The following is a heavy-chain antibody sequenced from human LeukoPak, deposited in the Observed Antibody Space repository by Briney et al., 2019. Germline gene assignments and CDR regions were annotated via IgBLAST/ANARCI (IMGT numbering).Heavy chain of an antibody. D-gene: IGHD1-26*01. CDR3: AKDSPIGTYYHYNGMDV. V-gene: IGHV3-30*04. CDR1: GFTFSSYA. CDR2: ISYDGSNK. Sequence: GGSLRLSCAASGFTFSSYAMHWVRQASGKGLEWVAVISYDGSNKYYADSVKGRFTISRDNSKNTLYLQMNSLRAEDTAVYYCAKDSPIGTYYHYNGMDVWGQGSTVIVSS. J-gene: IGHJ6*02.